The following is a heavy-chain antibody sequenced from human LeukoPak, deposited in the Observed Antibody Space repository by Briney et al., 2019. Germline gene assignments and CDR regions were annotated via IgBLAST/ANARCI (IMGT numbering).Heavy chain of an antibody. CDR2: IKPDGSEK. D-gene: IGHD5-12*01. V-gene: IGHV3-7*01. J-gene: IGHJ5*02. CDR1: GFTFSSYS. CDR3: GYMKVMGS. Sequence: GGSLRLSCAASGFTFSSYSMNWVRQAPGKGLEWVANIKPDGSEKYYVDSVKGRFTISRDNAKNSLYLQMDSLRDEDTAVYYCGYMKVMGSWGQGTLVTVSS.